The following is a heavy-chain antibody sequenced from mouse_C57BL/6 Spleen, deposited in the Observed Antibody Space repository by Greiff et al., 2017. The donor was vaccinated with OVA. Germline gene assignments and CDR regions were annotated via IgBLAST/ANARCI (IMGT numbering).Heavy chain of an antibody. D-gene: IGHD2-3*01. J-gene: IGHJ4*01. CDR2: IYPGDGDT. CDR3: ARSKGMDYAMDY. Sequence: QVQLKESGPELVKPGASVKISCKASGYAFSSSWMNWVKQRPGKGLEWIGRIYPGDGDTNYNGKFKGKATLTADKSSSTAYMQLSSLTSEDSAVYFCARSKGMDYAMDYWGQGTSVTVSS. V-gene: IGHV1-82*01. CDR1: GYAFSSSW.